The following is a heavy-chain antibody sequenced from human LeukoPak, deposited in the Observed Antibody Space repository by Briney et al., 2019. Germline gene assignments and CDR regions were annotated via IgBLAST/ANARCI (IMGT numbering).Heavy chain of an antibody. Sequence: ASVKVSCKASGYTFTGYHMHWVRQAPGQGLEWVGRINPSTGDTNYAQKFQGRLTMTRDTSISTAYMELSRLRSDDTAMYYCVKDNNNWDPEAFFDYWGQGSLVTVSS. CDR2: INPSTGDT. D-gene: IGHD1-1*01. V-gene: IGHV1-2*02. CDR1: GYTFTGYH. CDR3: VKDNNNWDPEAFFDY. J-gene: IGHJ4*02.